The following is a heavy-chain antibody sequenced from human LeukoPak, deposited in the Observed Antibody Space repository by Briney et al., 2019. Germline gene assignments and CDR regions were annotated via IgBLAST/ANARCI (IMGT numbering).Heavy chain of an antibody. Sequence: GASVKVSCKASGYTFTGYYMHWVRQAPGQGLEWMGWINPNSGGTNYAQKLQGRVTMTTDTSTSTAYMELRSLRSDDTAVYYCARIDEWFGEFPLDYWGQGTLVTVSS. CDR2: INPNSGGT. CDR3: ARIDEWFGEFPLDY. D-gene: IGHD3-10*01. CDR1: GYTFTGYY. J-gene: IGHJ4*02. V-gene: IGHV1-2*02.